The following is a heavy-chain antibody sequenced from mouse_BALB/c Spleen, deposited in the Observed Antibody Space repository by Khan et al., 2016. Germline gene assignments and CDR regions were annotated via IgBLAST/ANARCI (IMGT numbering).Heavy chain of an antibody. CDR2: ISCYNGAT. D-gene: IGHD2-4*01. CDR1: GYSFTGYY. J-gene: IGHJ4*01. V-gene: IGHV1S34*01. CDR3: ARGDYDGYYAMDY. Sequence: LVKTGASVKISCKASGYSFTGYYIHWVKQSHGKGLEWIGYISCYNGATNYNQKFRGKATFTVDTSSSTAYMQFNSLTSEHSAVYYGARGDYDGYYAMDYWGQGTSVTVSS.